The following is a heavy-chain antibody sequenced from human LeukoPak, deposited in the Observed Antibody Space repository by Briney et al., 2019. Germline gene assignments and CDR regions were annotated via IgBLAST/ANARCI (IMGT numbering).Heavy chain of an antibody. CDR2: IYYSGST. Sequence: PSETLSLTRTVSGGSISSGGYYWSWIRQHPGQGLEWIGYIYYSGSTYYNPSLKSRVTISVDTSKNQFSLKLSSVTAADTAVYYCAREIGEYYYDSSGYYFDYWGQGTLVTVSS. J-gene: IGHJ4*02. CDR1: GGSISSGGYY. CDR3: AREIGEYYYDSSGYYFDY. D-gene: IGHD3-22*01. V-gene: IGHV4-31*03.